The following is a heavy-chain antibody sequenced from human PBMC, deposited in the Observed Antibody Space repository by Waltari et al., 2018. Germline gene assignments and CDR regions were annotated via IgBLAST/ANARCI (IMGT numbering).Heavy chain of an antibody. CDR2: ISYSGAT. Sequence: QLHLQESGPGLVKPSATLSLTCSISGGSITRNRHYWGWIRQPPGKGLEWTGTISYSGATYNSPSLKSRVTISVDTSKNQFSLKLSSVTAADTAVYYCATYVGASVGTATFDVWGQGTMVTVSS. CDR1: GGSITRNRHY. V-gene: IGHV4-39*01. CDR3: ATYVGASVGTATFDV. J-gene: IGHJ3*01. D-gene: IGHD6-13*01.